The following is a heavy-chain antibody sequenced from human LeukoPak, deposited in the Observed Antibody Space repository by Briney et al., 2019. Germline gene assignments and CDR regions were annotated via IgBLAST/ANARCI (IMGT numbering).Heavy chain of an antibody. J-gene: IGHJ5*02. V-gene: IGHV4-39*01. D-gene: IGHD5-12*01. CDR2: IYYSGST. Sequence: SETLSLTCTVSGGSISSSDYYWGWIRQPPGKELEWIASIYYSGSTYYSPSLKSGVTISVDTSKNQFSLKLRSVTATDTAVYYCARGLTRGYTYGGCFDPWGQGTLVTVSS. CDR3: ARGLTRGYTYGGCFDP. CDR1: GGSISSSDYY.